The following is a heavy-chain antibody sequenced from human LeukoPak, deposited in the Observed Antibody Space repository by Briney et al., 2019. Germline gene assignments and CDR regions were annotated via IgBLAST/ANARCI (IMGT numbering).Heavy chain of an antibody. Sequence: SETLSLTCTVSGGSISSGDYYWSWIRQPPRKGLEWIGYIYYSGSTYYNPSLKSRVTISVDTSKNQFSLKLSSVTAADTAVYYCARGDIVVVPAEICRWFDPWGQGTLVTVSS. D-gene: IGHD2-2*01. CDR3: ARGDIVVVPAEICRWFDP. J-gene: IGHJ5*02. V-gene: IGHV4-30-4*01. CDR1: GGSISSGDYY. CDR2: IYYSGST.